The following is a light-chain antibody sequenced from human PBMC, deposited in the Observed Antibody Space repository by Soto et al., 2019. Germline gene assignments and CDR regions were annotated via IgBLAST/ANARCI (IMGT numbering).Light chain of an antibody. CDR2: GAS. CDR1: QSVSTSY. V-gene: IGKV3-20*01. J-gene: IGKJ1*01. Sequence: EIVLTQSPGTLSLSPGERATLSCRASQSVSTSYLAWYQQKPGQAPRLLIYGASSRATGIPDRFSGSGSGTDFTLTISRLEPEDFAVYYYQQYGSSHPWTFGQGTKVEIK. CDR3: QQYGSSHPWT.